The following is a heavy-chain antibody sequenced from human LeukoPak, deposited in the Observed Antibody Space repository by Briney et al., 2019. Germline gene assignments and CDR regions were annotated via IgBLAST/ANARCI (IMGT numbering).Heavy chain of an antibody. V-gene: IGHV3-30*04. CDR1: GFTFSSYA. Sequence: GGSLRLSCAASGFTFSSYAMSWVRQAPGKGLDWVAVILEDGSYQYYADSVKGRFTISRDNSKNTLFLQMNSLRGDDSAIYYCARVQGGGFRTADYWGQGTLVTVSS. CDR3: ARVQGGGFRTADY. CDR2: ILEDGSYQ. J-gene: IGHJ4*02. D-gene: IGHD1-14*01.